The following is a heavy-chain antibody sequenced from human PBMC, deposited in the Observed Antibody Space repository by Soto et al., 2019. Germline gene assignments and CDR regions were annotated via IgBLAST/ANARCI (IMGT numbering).Heavy chain of an antibody. V-gene: IGHV3-66*01. J-gene: IGHJ4*02. CDR2: VHPGGTT. CDR3: ARDPPGLGRASFDF. Sequence: PGGSLRLSCAASGFTVNSNYMSWFRQAPGKGLECVSVVHPGGTTSYADSVKGRFTVSRDNSKNILYLQMNTLGAEDTAVYYCARDPPGLGRASFDFWGQGTLDTVSS. CDR1: GFTVNSNY.